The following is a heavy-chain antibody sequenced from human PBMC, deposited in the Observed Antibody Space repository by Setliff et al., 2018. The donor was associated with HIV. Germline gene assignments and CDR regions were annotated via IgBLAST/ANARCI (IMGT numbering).Heavy chain of an antibody. J-gene: IGHJ4*02. D-gene: IGHD5-12*01. CDR3: ARHEGRWLPYIGDY. Sequence: PGESLKISCKASGYTFTNFWIGWVRQVPGKGLEWMSNIYPGDSDIRYNPSFQGQVTISVDKSISTAYLQWSSLKASDTAIYYCARHEGRWLPYIGDYWGQGTLVTVSS. CDR2: IYPGDSDI. CDR1: GYTFTNFW. V-gene: IGHV5-51*01.